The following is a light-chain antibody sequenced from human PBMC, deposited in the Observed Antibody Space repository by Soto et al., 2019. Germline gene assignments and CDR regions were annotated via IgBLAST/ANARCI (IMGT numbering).Light chain of an antibody. CDR3: LQHNNYPLT. CDR2: AAS. J-gene: IGKJ4*01. Sequence: AIEMTQSPSSLSTYVGDRVTITCRASQGIRKDLGWYQQKPGKAPKVLIYAASNLQSGVPSRFSGSGSGTDFTLTISSLQPEDIATYYCLQHNNYPLTFGGGTKVEIK. CDR1: QGIRKD. V-gene: IGKV1-6*01.